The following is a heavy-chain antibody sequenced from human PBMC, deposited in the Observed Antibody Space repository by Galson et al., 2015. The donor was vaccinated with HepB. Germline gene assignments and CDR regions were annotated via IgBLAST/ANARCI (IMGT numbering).Heavy chain of an antibody. CDR1: GGSISSGGYY. Sequence: TLSLTCTVSGGSISSGGYYWSWIRQHPGKGLEWIGYIYYSGSTYYNPSLKSRVTISVDTSKNQFSLKLSSVTAADTAVYYCARETRGGETVYYFDYWGQGTLVTVSS. D-gene: IGHD3-10*01. V-gene: IGHV4-31*03. J-gene: IGHJ4*02. CDR3: ARETRGGETVYYFDY. CDR2: IYYSGST.